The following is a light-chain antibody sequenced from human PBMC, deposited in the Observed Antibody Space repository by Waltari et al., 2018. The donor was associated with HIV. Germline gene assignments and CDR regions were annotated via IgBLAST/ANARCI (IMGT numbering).Light chain of an antibody. CDR2: AAS. V-gene: IGKV1-12*01. Sequence: DIQMTQSPSSLSASVGDRVTITCRASQDISRSLAWYQQKPVKAPELLIDAASSLHSGVPSRFSCSGSGTDFTLTITVLQPEVFATYYCQQANSFPATFGGGTKVEIK. CDR3: QQANSFPAT. CDR1: QDISRS. J-gene: IGKJ4*01.